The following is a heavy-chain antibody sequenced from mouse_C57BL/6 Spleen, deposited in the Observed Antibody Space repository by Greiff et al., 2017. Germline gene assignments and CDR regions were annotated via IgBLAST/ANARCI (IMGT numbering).Heavy chain of an antibody. J-gene: IGHJ2*01. V-gene: IGHV1-53*01. CDR2: INPSNGGT. CDR1: GYTFTSYW. CDR3: ATPFITTVVADFDY. D-gene: IGHD1-1*01. Sequence: QVQLQQPGTELVKPGASVKLSCKASGYTFTSYWMHWVKQRPGQGLEWIGNINPSNGGTNYNEKFKSKATLTVDKSSSTAYMQLSSLTSEDSAVYYWATPFITTVVADFDYWGQGTTLTVSS.